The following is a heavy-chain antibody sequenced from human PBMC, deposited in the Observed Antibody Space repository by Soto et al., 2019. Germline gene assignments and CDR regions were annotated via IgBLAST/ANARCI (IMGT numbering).Heavy chain of an antibody. J-gene: IGHJ4*02. V-gene: IGHV3-33*01. D-gene: IGHD2-15*01. CDR2: IWYDGSNK. Sequence: VQLVESGGGVVQPGRSLRLSCAASGFIFNEYGMHWVRQAPGKGLEWVAVIWYDGSNKYYADSVKGRFTFSRDNSKNTMYLQMNSLRVEDTAIYYCARWGCSGSNCNLNQRSFDLWGQGTLVTVSS. CDR1: GFIFNEYG. CDR3: ARWGCSGSNCNLNQRSFDL.